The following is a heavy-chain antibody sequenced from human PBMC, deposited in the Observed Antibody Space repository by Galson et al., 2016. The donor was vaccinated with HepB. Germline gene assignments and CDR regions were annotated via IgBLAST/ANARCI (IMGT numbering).Heavy chain of an antibody. Sequence: SVKVSCKASGYTFTTYGIGWVRQAPGQGLEWVGWISPYNGNTNYAQKVQGRVTMTTDTSTNTAYMQLRSLRFDDTAVYYCAREVSYYDHSGYPGRDYYYYMDVWGKGTKVTVSS. D-gene: IGHD3-22*01. CDR1: GYTFTTYG. V-gene: IGHV1-18*04. CDR2: ISPYNGNT. CDR3: AREVSYYDHSGYPGRDYYYYMDV. J-gene: IGHJ6*03.